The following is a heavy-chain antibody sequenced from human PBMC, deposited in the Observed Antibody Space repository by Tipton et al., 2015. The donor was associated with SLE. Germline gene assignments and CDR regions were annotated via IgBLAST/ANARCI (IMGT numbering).Heavy chain of an antibody. Sequence: TLSLTCTVSGGSIGSHYWSWIRQPPGKGLEWIGYIYYSGSTNYNPSLKSRVTISVDTSKNQFSLKLSSVTAADTAVYYCARAPYGDYVDYWGQGTLVTVSS. CDR2: IYYSGST. D-gene: IGHD4-17*01. J-gene: IGHJ4*02. CDR1: GGSIGSHY. CDR3: ARAPYGDYVDY. V-gene: IGHV4-59*11.